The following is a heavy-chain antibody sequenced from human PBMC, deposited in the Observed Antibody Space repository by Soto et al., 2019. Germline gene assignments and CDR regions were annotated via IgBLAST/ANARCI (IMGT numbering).Heavy chain of an antibody. J-gene: IGHJ4*02. V-gene: IGHV4-4*02. CDR2: IYHSGST. CDR3: VSSSWYSLDY. D-gene: IGHD6-13*01. CDR1: GGSITSDDNW. Sequence: QVQLQESGPGLVKPSGTLSLTCAVSGGSITSDDNWWSWVRQPPGKGLEWIGEIYHSGSTNYNPSLNNRVTISVDKSKNQFSLKLTSVTAADTAVYYCVSSSWYSLDYWGQGTRVTVSS.